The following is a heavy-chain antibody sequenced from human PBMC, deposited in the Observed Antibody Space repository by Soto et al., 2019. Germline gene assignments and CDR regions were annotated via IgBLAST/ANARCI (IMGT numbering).Heavy chain of an antibody. CDR1: GFTFSSYA. Sequence: GGSLRLSCAASGFTFSSYAMSWARQAPGKGLEWVSAISGSGGSTYYADSVKGRFTISRDNSKNTLYLQMNSLRAEDTAVYYCAKSLGCCSSTSCSYYYYYMDVWGKGPTVTISS. CDR2: ISGSGGST. V-gene: IGHV3-23*01. CDR3: AKSLGCCSSTSCSYYYYYMDV. D-gene: IGHD2-2*01. J-gene: IGHJ6*03.